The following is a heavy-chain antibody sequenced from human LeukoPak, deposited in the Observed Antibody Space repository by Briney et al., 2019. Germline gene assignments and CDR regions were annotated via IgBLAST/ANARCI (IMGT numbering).Heavy chain of an antibody. J-gene: IGHJ4*02. Sequence: SETLSITCTVSGGSISSYYWSWIRQPPGKGLEWIGYIYYSGSTNYNPSLKSRVTISVDTSKNQFSLKLSSVTAADTAVYYCARDPGSGWYYFDYWGQGTLVTVSS. CDR3: ARDPGSGWYYFDY. D-gene: IGHD6-19*01. V-gene: IGHV4-59*01. CDR1: GGSISSYY. CDR2: IYYSGST.